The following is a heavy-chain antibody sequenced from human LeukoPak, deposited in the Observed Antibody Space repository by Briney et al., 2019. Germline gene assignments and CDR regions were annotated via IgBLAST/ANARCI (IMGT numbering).Heavy chain of an antibody. Sequence: GGSLRLSCAASGFTFSSYAMHWVRQAPGKGLEWVAVISYDGSNKYYADSVKGRFTISRDNSKNTLYLQMNSLRAEDTAVYYCARAPSTWSDTAMAYRGQGTLVTVSS. CDR3: ARAPSTWSDTAMAY. V-gene: IGHV3-30-3*01. CDR1: GFTFSSYA. J-gene: IGHJ4*02. D-gene: IGHD5-18*01. CDR2: ISYDGSNK.